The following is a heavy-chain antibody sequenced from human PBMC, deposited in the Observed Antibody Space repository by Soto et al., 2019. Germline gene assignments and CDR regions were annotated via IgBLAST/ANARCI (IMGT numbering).Heavy chain of an antibody. CDR1: GFTFSNYA. Sequence: WGSLRLSCAASGFTFSNYAMSWVRQAPGKGLEWVSTITDTITDSVLRIYYADSVKVRFTISRDNSNNTLDLQMNSLRTEDPAVYYCATHTHYCFADWGQGTLVAVSS. V-gene: IGHV3-23*01. J-gene: IGHJ4*02. D-gene: IGHD3-10*01. CDR3: ATHTHYCFAD. CDR2: ITDTITDSVLRI.